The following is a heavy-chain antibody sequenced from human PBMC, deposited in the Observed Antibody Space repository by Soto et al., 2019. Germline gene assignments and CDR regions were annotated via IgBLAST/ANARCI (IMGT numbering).Heavy chain of an antibody. CDR2: IKQDGSQK. J-gene: IGHJ3*02. V-gene: IGHV3-7*04. D-gene: IGHD2-21*01. CDR1: GFTFSSYW. Sequence: EVQLVESGGGLVQPGGSLRLSCAAPGFTFSSYWMDWVRQTPRKGLEWVATIKQDGSQKYYVDSVRGRFIISRDNAKNSLFLQMNSLRVEDTAVYLCGRVMGTDCLSNHPYDMWGQGKMVPVSS. CDR3: GRVMGTDCLSNHPYDM.